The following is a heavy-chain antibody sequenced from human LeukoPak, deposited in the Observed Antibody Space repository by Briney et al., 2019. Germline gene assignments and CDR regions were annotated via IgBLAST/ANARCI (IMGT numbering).Heavy chain of an antibody. CDR3: AKRGVVIRVILVGFHKEAYYFDS. Sequence: GGSLRLSCAASGFTFSSYEMNWVRPAPGKGREWVSYIRSSGSNIYYADSVKGRFTISRENPKNTLYLQRNSLRAEDTAVYFCAKRGVVIRVILVGFHKEAYYFDSWGQGALVTVSS. V-gene: IGHV3-48*03. D-gene: IGHD3-22*01. CDR2: IRSSGSNI. J-gene: IGHJ4*02. CDR1: GFTFSSYE.